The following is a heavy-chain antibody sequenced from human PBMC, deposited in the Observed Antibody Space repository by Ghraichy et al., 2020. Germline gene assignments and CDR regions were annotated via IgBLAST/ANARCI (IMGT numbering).Heavy chain of an antibody. CDR2: IKQDGSEK. CDR1: GFTFSSYW. CDR3: ARSLIAVAGTRPSDI. V-gene: IGHV3-7*04. Sequence: GGSLRLSCAASGFTFSSYWMSWVRQAPGKGLEWVANIKQDGSEKYYVDSVKGRFTISRDNAKTSLYLQMNSLRAEDTAGYYCARSLIAVAGTRPSDIWGQGTMVTVSS. D-gene: IGHD6-19*01. J-gene: IGHJ3*02.